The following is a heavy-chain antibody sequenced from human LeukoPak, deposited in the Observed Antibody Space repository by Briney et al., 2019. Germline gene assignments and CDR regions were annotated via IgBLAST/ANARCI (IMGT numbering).Heavy chain of an antibody. D-gene: IGHD6-6*01. J-gene: IGHJ4*02. V-gene: IGHV1-2*02. CDR1: GYTFTGYY. CDR3: ARVPPARQYFDY. CDR2: INPNSDGT. Sequence: ASVKVSCKASGYTFTGYYMHWVQQAPGQGLEWMGWINPNSDGTNYAQKFQGRVTMTRDTSISTAYMELSRLRSDDTAVYYCARVPPARQYFDYWGQGTLVTVSS.